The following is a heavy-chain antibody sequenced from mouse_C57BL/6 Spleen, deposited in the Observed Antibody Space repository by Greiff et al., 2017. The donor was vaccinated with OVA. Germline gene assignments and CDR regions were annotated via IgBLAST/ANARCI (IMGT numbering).Heavy chain of an antibody. Sequence: VQLQQSGTVLARPGASVKMSCKTSGYTFTSYWMHWVKQRPGQGLEWIGAIYPGNSDTSYNQKFKGKAKLTAVTSASTAYMELSSLTNEDSAVYYCTRGPYYYGSSPLYYFDYWGQGTTLTVSS. J-gene: IGHJ2*01. CDR2: IYPGNSDT. V-gene: IGHV1-5*01. CDR1: GYTFTSYW. D-gene: IGHD1-1*01. CDR3: TRGPYYYGSSPLYYFDY.